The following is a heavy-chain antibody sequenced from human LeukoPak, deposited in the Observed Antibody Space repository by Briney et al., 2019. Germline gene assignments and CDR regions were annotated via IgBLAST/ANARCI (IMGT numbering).Heavy chain of an antibody. J-gene: IGHJ4*02. CDR1: GFAFSSSW. V-gene: IGHV3-74*01. CDR3: ARDLSLSLDY. Sequence: GGSPRLSCAASGFAFSSSWMLWVRQGPGKGLVWVARINGDGTYTKYADSVKGRFTISRDNTKNTLYLQMNSLRVEDTAVYYCARDLSLSLDYWGRGTLVTVSS. CDR2: INGDGTYT.